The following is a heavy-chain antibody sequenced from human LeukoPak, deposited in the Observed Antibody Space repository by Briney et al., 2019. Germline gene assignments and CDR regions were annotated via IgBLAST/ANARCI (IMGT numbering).Heavy chain of an antibody. CDR2: IYHSGST. CDR1: GGSISSSNW. CDR3: ARLYYDRSGYYPFFDD. V-gene: IGHV4-4*02. J-gene: IGHJ4*02. Sequence: SETLSLTCAVSGGSISSSNWWSWVRQPPGKGLEWIGEIYHSGSTNYTPSLKSRVTISVDKSKNQFSLKLSSVAAADTAVYYCARLYYDRSGYYPFFDDWGQGTLVTVLS. D-gene: IGHD3-22*01.